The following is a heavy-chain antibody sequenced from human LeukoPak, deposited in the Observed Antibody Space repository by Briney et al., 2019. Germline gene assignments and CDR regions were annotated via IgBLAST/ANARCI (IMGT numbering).Heavy chain of an antibody. CDR3: AKPPIDYYYYGMDV. CDR2: ISYDGSNK. Sequence: GGSLRLSCAASGFTFSSYGMHWVRQAPGKGLEWVAVISYDGSNKYYADSVQGRFTISRDNSKNTLYLQMNSLRAEDTAVYYCAKPPIDYYYYGMDVWGQGTTVTVSS. D-gene: IGHD5-24*01. J-gene: IGHJ6*02. V-gene: IGHV3-30*18. CDR1: GFTFSSYG.